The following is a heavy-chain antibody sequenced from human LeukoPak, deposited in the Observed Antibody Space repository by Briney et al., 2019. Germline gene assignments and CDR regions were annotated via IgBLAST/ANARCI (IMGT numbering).Heavy chain of an antibody. Sequence: PGGSLRLSCAASGFTFDDFTMHWVRQPPGKGLEWVAFIRFDGSNKYYADSVKGRFTISRDNSKNTLYLQMKSLRAEDTAVYYCAKGGGYEAQYYYYYLDVWGKGTTVTISS. CDR3: AKGGGYEAQYYYYYLDV. CDR1: GFTFDDFT. CDR2: IRFDGSNK. V-gene: IGHV3-30*02. J-gene: IGHJ6*03. D-gene: IGHD5-12*01.